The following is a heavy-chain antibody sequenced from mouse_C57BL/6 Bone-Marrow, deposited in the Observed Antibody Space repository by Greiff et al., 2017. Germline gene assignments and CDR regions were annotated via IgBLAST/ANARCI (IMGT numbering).Heavy chain of an antibody. D-gene: IGHD2-4*01. CDR2: ISSGGDYI. CDR1: GFTFSSYA. CDR3: TREPIYYDYSLYYAMDY. Sequence: EVQLVESGEGLVKPGGSLKLSCAASGFTFSSYAMSWVRQTPEKRLEWVAYISSGGDYISYADTVKGRFTISRDNARNTLYLQMSSLKSEDTAMYYCTREPIYYDYSLYYAMDYWGQGTSVTVSS. V-gene: IGHV5-9-1*02. J-gene: IGHJ4*01.